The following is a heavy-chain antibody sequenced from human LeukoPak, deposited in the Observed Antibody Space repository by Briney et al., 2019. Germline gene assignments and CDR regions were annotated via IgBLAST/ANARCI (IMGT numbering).Heavy chain of an antibody. CDR1: GGSFSGYY. J-gene: IGHJ5*02. Sequence: SETLPLTCAVYGGSFSGYYWSWIRQPPGKGLEWIGEINHSGSTNYNPSLKSRVTISVDTSKNQFSLKLSSVTAADTAVYYCARDSRRYQLLRNWFDPWGQGTLVTVSS. CDR3: ARDSRRYQLLRNWFDP. D-gene: IGHD2-2*01. CDR2: INHSGST. V-gene: IGHV4-34*01.